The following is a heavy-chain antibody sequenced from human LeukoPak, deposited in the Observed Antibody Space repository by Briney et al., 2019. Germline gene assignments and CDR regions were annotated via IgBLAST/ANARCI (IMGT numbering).Heavy chain of an antibody. D-gene: IGHD4-17*01. CDR3: ARLSTATPHAFDI. CDR2: IYYSGST. CDR1: GCSISSSSYY. V-gene: IGHV4-39*01. Sequence: ETLSLTCTVSGCSISSSSYYWGWIRHPPGKGLEWIGRIYYSGSTYYNPSLKSRVTISVDTSKNQFSLKLSSVTAADTAVYYCARLSTATPHAFDIWGQRTSVTVSS. J-gene: IGHJ3*02.